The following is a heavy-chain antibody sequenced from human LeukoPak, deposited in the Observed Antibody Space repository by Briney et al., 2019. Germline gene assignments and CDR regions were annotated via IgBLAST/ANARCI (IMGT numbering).Heavy chain of an antibody. CDR2: IYHSGST. D-gene: IGHD2-21*02. CDR1: GGSISSGGYS. Sequence: SETLSLTCAVSGGSISSGGYSWSWIRQSPGKGLEWIGYIYHSGSTYYNPSLKSRVTISVDRSKNQFSLKLSSVTAADTAVYYCARGVLGATKKVTAIPTYYFDYWGQGTLVTVSS. V-gene: IGHV4-30-2*06. CDR3: ARGVLGATKKVTAIPTYYFDY. J-gene: IGHJ4*02.